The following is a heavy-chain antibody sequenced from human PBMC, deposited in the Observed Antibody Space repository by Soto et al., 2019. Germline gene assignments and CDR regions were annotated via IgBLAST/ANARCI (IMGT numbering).Heavy chain of an antibody. J-gene: IGHJ4*02. CDR2: IVVGSGNT. CDR1: GFTFTSSA. Sequence: SVKVSCKASGFTFTSSAVQWVRQARGQRLEWIGWIVVGSGNTNYAQKFQERVTITRDMSTSTAYMELSSLRSEDTAVYYCAADSTLVGATIFDYWGQGTLVTVSS. V-gene: IGHV1-58*01. CDR3: AADSTLVGATIFDY. D-gene: IGHD1-26*01.